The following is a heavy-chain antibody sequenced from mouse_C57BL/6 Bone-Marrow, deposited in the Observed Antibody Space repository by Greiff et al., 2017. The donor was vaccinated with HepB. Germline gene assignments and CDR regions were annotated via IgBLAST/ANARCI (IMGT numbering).Heavy chain of an antibody. CDR1: GFTFSDYY. V-gene: IGHV5-12*01. D-gene: IGHD2-3*01. CDR3: ARRGGLSYAMDY. Sequence: EVKVVESGGGLVQPGGSLKLSCAASGFTFSDYYMYWVRQTPEKRLEWVAYISNGGGSTYYPDTVKGRFTISRDNAKNTLYLQMSRLKSEDTAMYYCARRGGLSYAMDYWGQGTSVTVSS. CDR2: ISNGGGST. J-gene: IGHJ4*01.